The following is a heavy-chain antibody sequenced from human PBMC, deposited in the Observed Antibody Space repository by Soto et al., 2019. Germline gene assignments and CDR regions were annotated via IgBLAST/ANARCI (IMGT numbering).Heavy chain of an antibody. Sequence: QVQLQESGPGLVKPSETLSLTCTVSGGSLSSYYWSWIRQPPGKRLEWIGYIYYSGSTNYNPSLKSRVTMSVDTSKNQFALRRSSVPAADAAVYYCARGGWSLGYWGQGTLVTVSS. CDR2: IYYSGST. V-gene: IGHV4-59*01. CDR3: ARGGWSLGY. J-gene: IGHJ4*02. CDR1: GGSLSSYY.